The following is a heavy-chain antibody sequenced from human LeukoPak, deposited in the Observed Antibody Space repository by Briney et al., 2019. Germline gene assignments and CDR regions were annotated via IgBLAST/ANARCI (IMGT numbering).Heavy chain of an antibody. CDR1: GGSFSGYY. D-gene: IGHD5-18*01. CDR3: ARHGYSYGYYYYGMDV. CDR2: INHSGST. V-gene: IGHV4-34*01. J-gene: IGHJ6*02. Sequence: PSETLSLTCAVYGGSFSGYYWSWIRQPPGKGLEWIGEINHSGSTNYNPSLKSRVTISVDTSKNQFSLKLSSVTAAETAVYYCARHGYSYGYYYYGMDVWGQGTTVTVSS.